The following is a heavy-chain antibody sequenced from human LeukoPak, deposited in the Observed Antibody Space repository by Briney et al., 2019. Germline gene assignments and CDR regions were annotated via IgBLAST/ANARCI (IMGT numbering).Heavy chain of an antibody. Sequence: PGGSLRLSCAVSGFTFSSYDMHWVRQAPGKGLEWVTLISYDGGNKYYGDSVKGRFTISRDNSKNTLYLQMNSLRAEDTAVYYCAEFYGDYSYYWGQGTLVTVSS. CDR3: AEFYGDYSYY. CDR1: GFTFSSYD. CDR2: ISYDGGNK. V-gene: IGHV3-30*18. D-gene: IGHD4-17*01. J-gene: IGHJ4*02.